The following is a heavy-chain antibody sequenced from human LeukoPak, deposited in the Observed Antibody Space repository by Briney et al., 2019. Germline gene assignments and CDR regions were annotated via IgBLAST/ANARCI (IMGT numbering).Heavy chain of an antibody. CDR2: IRTSGGVV. CDR1: GFTFTSYT. J-gene: IGHJ3*01. Sequence: GGSLRLSCAASGFTFTSYTMNWVRQAPGKGLEWISYIRTSGGVVSYTDSVRGRFTISTDSAKNSLYLQMNSLRDDDTAVYYCVRDQFYAFDVWGQGTMVTVSS. CDR3: VRDQFYAFDV. V-gene: IGHV3-48*02.